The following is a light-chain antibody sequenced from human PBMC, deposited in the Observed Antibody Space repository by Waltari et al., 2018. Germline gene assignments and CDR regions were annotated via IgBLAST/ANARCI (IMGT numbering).Light chain of an antibody. CDR2: NVN. V-gene: IGLV2-11*01. CDR1: SSDVGSYDY. Sequence: QSALIQPPSVSGSPGQSVTISCTGTSSDVGSYDYVSWYQQHPGTVPKPMIYNVNTQPSGVPDRFSGSKSGTSASLAISGLRSEDEADYYCAAWDDSLSGRVFGGGTKVTVL. CDR3: AAWDDSLSGRV. J-gene: IGLJ3*02.